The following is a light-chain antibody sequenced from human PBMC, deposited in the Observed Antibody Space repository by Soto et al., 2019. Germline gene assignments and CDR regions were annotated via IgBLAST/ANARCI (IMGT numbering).Light chain of an antibody. CDR3: PAYDSSLSGCV. CDR2: GNN. J-gene: IGLJ3*02. V-gene: IGLV1-40*01. Sequence: QSVLTQPPSVSGAPEQRVTISCIGAGYDVHWYQQLPGTAPKVLIYGNNNRPSGVPDRFSGSKSGTSASLAITGLQAEDEADYYGPAYDSSLSGCVFGGGTKLTVL. CDR1: GAGYD.